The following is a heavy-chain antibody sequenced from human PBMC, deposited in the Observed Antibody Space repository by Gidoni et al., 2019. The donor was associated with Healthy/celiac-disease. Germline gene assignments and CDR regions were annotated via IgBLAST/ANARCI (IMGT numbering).Heavy chain of an antibody. J-gene: IGHJ4*02. CDR2: IYYSGST. V-gene: IGHV4-39*01. D-gene: IGHD6-19*01. CDR3: ARLYSSGWSSIFDY. CDR1: GGSISSSSYY. Sequence: QLQLQESGPGLVQPSETLSLTCTVAGGSISSSSYYWGWIRQPPGKGLEWIGRIYYSGSTYYNPSLKSRVTISVDTSKNQFSLKLSSVTAADTAVYYCARLYSSGWSSIFDYWGQGTLVTVSS.